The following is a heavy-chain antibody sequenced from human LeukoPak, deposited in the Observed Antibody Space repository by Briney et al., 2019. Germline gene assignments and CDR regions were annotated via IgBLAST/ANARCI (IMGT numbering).Heavy chain of an antibody. Sequence: SETLSLTCTVSGGSISSSSYYWGWIRQPPWNGLEGIGSIYYSGSTYYNPSLKRRVTISVDTSKNQFSLRLSSVTAADTAVYYCARHIHAALTYNLGYSYEDVSDYWGQGTLVTVSS. CDR1: GGSISSSSYY. V-gene: IGHV4-39*01. CDR2: IYYSGST. CDR3: ARHIHAALTYNLGYSYEDVSDY. J-gene: IGHJ4*02. D-gene: IGHD5-18*01.